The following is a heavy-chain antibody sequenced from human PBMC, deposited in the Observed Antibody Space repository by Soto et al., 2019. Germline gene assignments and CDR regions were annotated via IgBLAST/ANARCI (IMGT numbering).Heavy chain of an antibody. Sequence: GGSLRLSCAASGFIFRSYAMSWVRQAPGKGLEWVSAISGSGGSTYYVDSVKGRFTISKDNSKNTLYLQMNSLRAEDTAVYYCAKENGYSSSWFEFDYWGQGTLVTVSS. CDR2: ISGSGGST. V-gene: IGHV3-23*01. CDR3: AKENGYSSSWFEFDY. D-gene: IGHD6-13*01. J-gene: IGHJ4*02. CDR1: GFIFRSYA.